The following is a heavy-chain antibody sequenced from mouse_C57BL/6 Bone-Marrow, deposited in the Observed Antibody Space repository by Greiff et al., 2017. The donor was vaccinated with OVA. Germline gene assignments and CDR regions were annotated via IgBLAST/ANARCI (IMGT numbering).Heavy chain of an antibody. V-gene: IGHV1-76*01. CDR2: IYPGSGNT. J-gene: IGHJ3*01. D-gene: IGHD1-3*01. CDR1: GYTFTDYY. Sequence: VQLQQSGAELVRPGASVKLSCKASGYTFTDYYINWVKQRPGQGLEWIARIYPGSGNTYYNEKFKGKATLTAEKSSSTAYMQLSSLTSEDSAVYFCARGGFLTSWFAYWGQGTLVTVSA. CDR3: ARGGFLTSWFAY.